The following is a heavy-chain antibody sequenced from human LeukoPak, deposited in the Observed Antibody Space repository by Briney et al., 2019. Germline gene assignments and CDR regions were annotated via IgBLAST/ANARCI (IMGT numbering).Heavy chain of an antibody. D-gene: IGHD1-26*01. CDR3: ARTRPQDHATSYMDV. CDR2: IFYSGTT. CDR1: GDSISSDY. Sequence: PSETLSLTCNVSGDSISSDYWSWIRQSPEKGLEWIGFIFYSGTTSYNPSLQSRVTISVDTSKNQFSLKLSSVTAADTAVYYCARTRPQDHATSYMDVCGTGTTVTVSS. J-gene: IGHJ6*04. V-gene: IGHV4-59*08.